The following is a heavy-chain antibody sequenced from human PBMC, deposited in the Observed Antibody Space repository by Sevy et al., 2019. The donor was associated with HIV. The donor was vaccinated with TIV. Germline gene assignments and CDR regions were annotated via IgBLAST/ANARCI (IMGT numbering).Heavy chain of an antibody. CDR2: IPYDGSNK. D-gene: IGHD6-25*01. CDR3: AKGRDSSGWYYYGMDV. V-gene: IGHV3-30*02. J-gene: IGHJ6*02. CDR1: GFTFSSYG. Sequence: AGSLRLSCAASGFTFSSYGMHWVRQAPGKELEWVAFIPYDGSNKYYADSVKGRFTISRDNSKNTLYLQMNSLRAEDTAVYYCAKGRDSSGWYYYGMDVWGQGTTVTVSS.